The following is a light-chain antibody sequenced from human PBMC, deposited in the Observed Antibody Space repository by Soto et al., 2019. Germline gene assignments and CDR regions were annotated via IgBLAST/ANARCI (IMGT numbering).Light chain of an antibody. CDR2: GAS. Sequence: EIVLTQSPGTLSLSPGERATLYCRASRSVSSSYLAWYQQKPGQAPRLLIYGASSMATGIPDRFSGSGSGTDFTLTISRLEPEDFAVYYCQQYGSSPKTFGQGTKVEIK. CDR1: RSVSSSY. J-gene: IGKJ1*01. CDR3: QQYGSSPKT. V-gene: IGKV3-20*01.